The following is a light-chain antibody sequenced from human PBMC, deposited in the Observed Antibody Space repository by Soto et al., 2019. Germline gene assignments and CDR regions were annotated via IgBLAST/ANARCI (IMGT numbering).Light chain of an antibody. J-gene: IGLJ1*01. CDR1: SSDIDNYNH. CDR2: DVN. CDR3: SSYTSTTFYV. Sequence: SVLTQPASLSGSPGQSITISCTGTSSDIDNYNHVSWYQQPPGKAPKLMIYDVNNRPSGVSNRFSGSKSGNTASLTISGLQAEDEADYYRSSYTSTTFYVFGTGTKVTVL. V-gene: IGLV2-14*01.